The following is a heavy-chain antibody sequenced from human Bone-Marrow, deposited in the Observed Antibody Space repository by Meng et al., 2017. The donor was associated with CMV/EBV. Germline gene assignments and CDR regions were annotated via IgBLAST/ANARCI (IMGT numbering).Heavy chain of an antibody. CDR3: AREVVVVAATAYYYYGMAG. D-gene: IGHD2-15*01. CDR2: ISSSSSYI. CDR1: GFTFSSYS. Sequence: GESLKISCAASGFTFSSYSMNWGRQAPGKGLEWVSSISSSSSYIYYADSGKGRFTISRDNAKNSLYLQMNSLRAEDTAVYYCAREVVVVAATAYYYYGMAGWGQRTTVTVSS. J-gene: IGHJ6*02. V-gene: IGHV3-21*01.